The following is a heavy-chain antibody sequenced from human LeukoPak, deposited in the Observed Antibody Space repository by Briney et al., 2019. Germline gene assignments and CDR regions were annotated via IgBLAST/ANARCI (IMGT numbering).Heavy chain of an antibody. Sequence: GGSPRLSCAASGFTFSDYFMSWIRQAPGKGLEWVSYISSSSSYTNYADSVKGRFTISRDNAKNSLYLQMNSLRAEDTAVYYCARAPAMERSLDYWGQGTLVTVSS. V-gene: IGHV3-11*06. CDR1: GFTFSDYF. D-gene: IGHD5-18*01. CDR2: ISSSSSYT. CDR3: ARAPAMERSLDY. J-gene: IGHJ4*02.